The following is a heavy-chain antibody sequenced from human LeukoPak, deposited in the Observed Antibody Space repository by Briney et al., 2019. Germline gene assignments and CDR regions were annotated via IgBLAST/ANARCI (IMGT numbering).Heavy chain of an antibody. V-gene: IGHV4-39*07. CDR2: INHSGST. CDR1: GDSISSSSYY. J-gene: IGHJ4*02. D-gene: IGHD6-19*01. Sequence: SETLSLTCTVSGDSISSSSYYWGWIRQPPGKGLEWIGEINHSGSTNYNPSLKSRVTISVDTSKNQFSLKLSSVTAADTAVYYCARFGSGWHYFDYWGQGTLVTVSS. CDR3: ARFGSGWHYFDY.